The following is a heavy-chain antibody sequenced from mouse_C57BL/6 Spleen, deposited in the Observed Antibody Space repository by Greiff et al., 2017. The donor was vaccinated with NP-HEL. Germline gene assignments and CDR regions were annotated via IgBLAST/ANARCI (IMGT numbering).Heavy chain of an antibody. CDR3: TRNDGYQGAY. J-gene: IGHJ3*01. CDR1: GYTFTDYE. Sequence: VQLQQSGAELVRPGASVTLSCKASGYTFTDYEMHWVKQTPVHGLEWIGAIDPETGGTAYNQKFKGKAILTADKSSSTAYMELRSLTSEDSAVYYCTRNDGYQGAYWGQGTLVTVSA. V-gene: IGHV1-15*01. CDR2: IDPETGGT. D-gene: IGHD2-3*01.